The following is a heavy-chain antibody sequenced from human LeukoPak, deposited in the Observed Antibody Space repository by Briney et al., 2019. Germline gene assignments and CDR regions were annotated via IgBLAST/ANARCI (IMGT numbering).Heavy chain of an antibody. Sequence: PSETLSLTCTVSGGSISSSGYYWGWIRQPPGKGLEWIGSVSYSGSTYYNTSLKSRVTISVGTSKNQFSLKLSSVTAADTAVYYCARSSAVAGLTWGRGTLVTVSS. J-gene: IGHJ5*02. CDR1: GGSISSSGYY. CDR2: VSYSGST. V-gene: IGHV4-39*01. CDR3: ARSSAVAGLT. D-gene: IGHD6-19*01.